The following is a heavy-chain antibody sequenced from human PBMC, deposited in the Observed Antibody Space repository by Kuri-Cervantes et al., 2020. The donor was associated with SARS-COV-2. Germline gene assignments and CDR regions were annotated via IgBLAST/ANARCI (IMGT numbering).Heavy chain of an antibody. Sequence: GESLKISCAASGFTVSSNEMSWVRQAPGKGLEWVSCISGGSTYYADSRKDRFTISRHNSKNTLHLQMNSLRAEDTAVYYCARDPDDITGTADAFDIWGQGTMVTVSS. J-gene: IGHJ3*02. CDR2: ISGGST. D-gene: IGHD1-7*01. CDR3: ARDPDDITGTADAFDI. V-gene: IGHV3-38-3*01. CDR1: GFTVSSNE.